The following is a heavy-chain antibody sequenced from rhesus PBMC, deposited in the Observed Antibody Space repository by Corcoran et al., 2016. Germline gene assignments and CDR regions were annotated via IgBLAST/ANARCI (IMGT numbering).Heavy chain of an antibody. D-gene: IGHD1-14*01. CDR1: GYAIGSGYG. J-gene: IGHJ4*01. CDR2: IVGSRCIS. V-gene: IGHV4-127*01. CDR3: ARGNNEDFDY. Sequence: QVQLQESGPGLVKPAETLSLTCAVSGYAIGSGYGWSWIRQSPGKGVEWIGYIVGSRCISSHNPSHKGRVTISTDTSKTQFYLKLTAVTAADTAVYYCARGNNEDFDYWGQGVLVTVSS.